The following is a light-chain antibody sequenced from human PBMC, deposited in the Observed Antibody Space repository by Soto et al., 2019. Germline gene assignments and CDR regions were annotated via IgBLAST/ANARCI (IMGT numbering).Light chain of an antibody. CDR1: QSVSTK. V-gene: IGKV3D-15*01. J-gene: IGKJ5*01. CDR3: QQYDDWPPIT. Sequence: ETVMTQSPATLSVSPGERATLSCRASQSVSTKLAWYQQKPGQAPRRLIYGASTRATGIPARFSGSGSGTEFTLTVSSLQSEDFAVYSCQQYDDWPPITFGQGTRLEIK. CDR2: GAS.